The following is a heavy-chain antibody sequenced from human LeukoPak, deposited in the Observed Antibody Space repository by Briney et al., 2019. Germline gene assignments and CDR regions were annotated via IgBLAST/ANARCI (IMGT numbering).Heavy chain of an antibody. V-gene: IGHV4-59*08. J-gene: IGHJ5*02. CDR3: ARLLAVAGTLGRFDP. Sequence: SETLSLTCTVSGGSISRYYWSWIRQPPGKGLEWIGYIYYSGSTNYNPSLKSRVTISVDTSKNQFSLKLSSVTAADTAVYYCARLLAVAGTLGRFDPWGQGTLVTVFS. CDR2: IYYSGST. CDR1: GGSISRYY. D-gene: IGHD6-19*01.